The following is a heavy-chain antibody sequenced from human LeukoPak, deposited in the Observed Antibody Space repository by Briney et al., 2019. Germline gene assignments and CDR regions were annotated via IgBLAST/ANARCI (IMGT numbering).Heavy chain of an antibody. Sequence: PSQTLSLTCTVSGYSISSGYHWGWIRQPPGKGLEWIGSIYHSGSTYYNPSLKSRVTISVDTSKNQFSLKLSSVTAADTAVYYCARVVQSTDSSGFYLPEYFQHWGQGTLVTVSS. J-gene: IGHJ1*01. CDR1: GYSISSGYH. D-gene: IGHD3-22*01. CDR2: IYHSGST. CDR3: ARVVQSTDSSGFYLPEYFQH. V-gene: IGHV4-38-2*02.